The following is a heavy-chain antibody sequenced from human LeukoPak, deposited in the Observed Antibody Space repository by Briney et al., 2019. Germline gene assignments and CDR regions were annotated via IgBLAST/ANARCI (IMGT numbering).Heavy chain of an antibody. V-gene: IGHV5-51*01. J-gene: IGHJ4*02. CDR3: ERRTYDILTGYIDY. CDR1: GYSFTSYW. D-gene: IGHD3-9*01. Sequence: HGESLKISCKGSGYSFTSYWIGWVRQMPGKGLEWMGIIYPGDSDTRYSPSFQGQVTISADKSISTAYLQWSSLKASDTAMSYCERRTYDILTGYIDYWGQGTLVTVSS. CDR2: IYPGDSDT.